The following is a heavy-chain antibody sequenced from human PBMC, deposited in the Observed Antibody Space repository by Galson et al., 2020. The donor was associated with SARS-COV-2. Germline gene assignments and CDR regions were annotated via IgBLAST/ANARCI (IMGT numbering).Heavy chain of an antibody. V-gene: IGHV1-24*01. CDR2: FDPEDGET. Sequence: GESLKISCKVSGYPLTELSMHWVRQAPGKGLKWMGGFDPEDGETIYAQKFQGRVTMTEDTSTDTAYMELSSLRSEDTAVYYCATDSPLHRTNWFDPWGQGTLVTVSS. CDR3: ATDSPLHRTNWFDP. CDR1: GYPLTELS. J-gene: IGHJ5*02.